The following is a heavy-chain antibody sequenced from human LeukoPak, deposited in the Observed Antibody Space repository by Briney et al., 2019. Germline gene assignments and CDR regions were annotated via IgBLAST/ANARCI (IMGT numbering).Heavy chain of an antibody. CDR1: RFTFNTYA. J-gene: IGHJ4*02. CDR3: ATYRSGWSFSN. V-gene: IGHV3-23*01. CDR2: ISGSGGST. Sequence: GGSLRLSCAASRFTFNTYAMSWVRQAPGKGLEWVSAISGSGGSTYYADSVKGRFTISRDNSKNTLYLQMNSLRSEDSALYYCATYRSGWSFSNWGQGTLVTVSS. D-gene: IGHD6-19*01.